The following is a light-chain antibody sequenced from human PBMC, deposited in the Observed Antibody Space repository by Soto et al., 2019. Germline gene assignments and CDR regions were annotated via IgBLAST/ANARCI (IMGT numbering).Light chain of an antibody. Sequence: QSVLTQPPSASGTPGQRVTISCSGSRSNIGSNTVNWYQHLPGTAPKLLIYSNDQRPSGVPDRFSGSKSGTSASLDISGLQSEDEADYYCAAWDDSLNGRLFGGGTKLTVL. CDR2: SND. CDR1: RSNIGSNT. J-gene: IGLJ2*01. CDR3: AAWDDSLNGRL. V-gene: IGLV1-44*01.